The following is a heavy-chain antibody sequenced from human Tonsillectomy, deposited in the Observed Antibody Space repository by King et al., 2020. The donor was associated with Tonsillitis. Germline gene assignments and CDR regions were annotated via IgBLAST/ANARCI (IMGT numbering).Heavy chain of an antibody. Sequence: VQLVESGGGVVQPGRSLRLSCTASGFIFSSYGMHWVRQAPGKGLEWVAVISYDGTNKYYTDYVKGRFTISRDNSKNTLYLHMNSLRAEDTAVYYCAKEEGGGGYYAGIDYWGPGTLVTVSS. CDR3: AKEEGGGGYYAGIDY. CDR2: ISYDGTNK. CDR1: GFIFSSYG. D-gene: IGHD3-22*01. J-gene: IGHJ4*02. V-gene: IGHV3-30*18.